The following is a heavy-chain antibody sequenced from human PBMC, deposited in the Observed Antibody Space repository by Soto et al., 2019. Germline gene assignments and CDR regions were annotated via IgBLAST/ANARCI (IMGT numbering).Heavy chain of an antibody. CDR3: ARESHDILTGPPWVWYFDL. CDR2: IYYDGTT. J-gene: IGHJ2*01. Sequence: QLQLHDSGPGLVKPSETLSLTCTVSGGSISTSTYHWAWMRQAPGKGLEWIGTIYYDGTTYYNPSLKSRVTISVDTSQNQFSLNLRSVTAADTAVYYCARESHDILTGPPWVWYFDLWGRGTLVTVSS. CDR1: GGSISTSTYH. V-gene: IGHV4-39*02. D-gene: IGHD3-9*01.